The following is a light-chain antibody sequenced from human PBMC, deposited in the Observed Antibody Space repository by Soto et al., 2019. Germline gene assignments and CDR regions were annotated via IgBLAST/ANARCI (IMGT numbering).Light chain of an antibody. Sequence: QSVLTQPASVSGSPGQSITISCTGTSSDVGGHNHVSWYQQHPGKAPKLMIYEGSNRPSGVSIRFSGSKSGNTASLTISGLQAEDEADYYCSSYTSSRTWVFGGGTKLTVL. J-gene: IGLJ3*02. CDR1: SSDVGGHNH. CDR3: SSYTSSRTWV. V-gene: IGLV2-14*01. CDR2: EGS.